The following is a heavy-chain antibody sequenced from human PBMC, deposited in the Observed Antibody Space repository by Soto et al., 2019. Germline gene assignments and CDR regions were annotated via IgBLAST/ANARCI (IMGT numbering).Heavy chain of an antibody. CDR1: GGSISSSSYY. V-gene: IGHV4-39*01. D-gene: IGHD2-15*01. J-gene: IGHJ6*02. CDR2: IYYSGST. CDR3: ARQYGGNSCGMDV. Sequence: PSETLSLTCTVSGGSISSSSYYWGWIRQPPGKGLEWIGSIYYSGSTYYNPSLKSRVTISVDTSKNQFSLKLSSVTAADTAVYYCARQYGGNSCGMDVWGQGTTVTVSS.